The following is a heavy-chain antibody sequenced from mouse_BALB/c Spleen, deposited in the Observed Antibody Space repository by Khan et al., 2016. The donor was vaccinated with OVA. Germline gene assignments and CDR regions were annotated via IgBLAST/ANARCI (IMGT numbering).Heavy chain of an antibody. CDR3: ARSGYDYFAY. V-gene: IGHV1-80*01. D-gene: IGHD2-14*01. J-gene: IGHJ3*01. Sequence: QVQLQPSGAELVRPGSSVKISCKASGYAFSNYWMNWVKQGPGQGLEWIGQIYPGDGNTNYNGKFKDKVTLTADKSSSTAYMQLSSLTSEDSAVYFCARSGYDYFAYWGQGTLVTVSA. CDR2: IYPGDGNT. CDR1: GYAFSNYW.